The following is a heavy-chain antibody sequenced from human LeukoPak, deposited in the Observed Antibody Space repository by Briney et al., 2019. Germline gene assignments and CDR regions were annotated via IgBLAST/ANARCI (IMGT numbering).Heavy chain of an antibody. CDR2: ISSSSSTI. CDR3: ARGRRYYYYDSSGYGAFDI. V-gene: IGHV3-48*04. Sequence: PGGSLRLSCAASGFTFSSYSMNWVRQAPGKGLEWVSYISSSSSTIYYADSVKGRFTISRDNAKNSLYLQMNSLRAEDTAVYYCARGRRYYYYDSSGYGAFDIWGQGTMVTVSS. J-gene: IGHJ3*02. D-gene: IGHD3-22*01. CDR1: GFTFSSYS.